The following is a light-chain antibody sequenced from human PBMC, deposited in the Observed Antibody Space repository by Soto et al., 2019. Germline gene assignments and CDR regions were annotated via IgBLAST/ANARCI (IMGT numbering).Light chain of an antibody. CDR3: QQYGGSPFT. V-gene: IGKV3-20*01. CDR1: QSVSVNS. CDR2: AAS. J-gene: IGKJ3*01. Sequence: EIVLTQSPSTLSLSPGERATLSCRASQSVSVNSLAWYQQKGGQAPGLLIYAASTRATGVPDRFSGTGSGTDFALTISRLETDDSAVYYCQQYGGSPFTFGPGTKVDIK.